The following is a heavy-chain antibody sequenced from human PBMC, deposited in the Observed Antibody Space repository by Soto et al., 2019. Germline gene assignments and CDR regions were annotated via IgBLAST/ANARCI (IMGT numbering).Heavy chain of an antibody. V-gene: IGHV3-30*18. Sequence: QPGGSLRLSCAASGFTFSSYGIYWFRQAPGKGLEWVALISYDGTDKYYADSVKGRFTISRDNSKNTLYLQMSSLGPEDTAVYYCVKERYAQLWLEDYGMDVWGQGTTVTVSS. CDR2: ISYDGTDK. CDR1: GFTFSSYG. J-gene: IGHJ6*02. D-gene: IGHD5-18*01. CDR3: VKERYAQLWLEDYGMDV.